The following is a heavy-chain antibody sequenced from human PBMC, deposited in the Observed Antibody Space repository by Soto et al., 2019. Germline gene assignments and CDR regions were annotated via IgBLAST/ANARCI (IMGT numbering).Heavy chain of an antibody. CDR1: GGSISSSSYY. CDR3: ASTGNYYDSSGFDY. V-gene: IGHV4-39*01. D-gene: IGHD3-22*01. CDR2: IYYSGST. Sequence: SETRSRTWTVSGGSISSSSYYWVWIRQPPGKGLEWIGSIYYSGSTYYNPSLKSRVTISVDTSKNQFSLKLSSVTAADTAVYYCASTGNYYDSSGFDYWGQGTLVTVSS. J-gene: IGHJ4*02.